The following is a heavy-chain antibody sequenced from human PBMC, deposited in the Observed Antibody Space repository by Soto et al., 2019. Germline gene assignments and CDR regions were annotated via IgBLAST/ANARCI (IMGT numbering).Heavy chain of an antibody. V-gene: IGHV3-7*01. CDR2: IKQDGSEE. D-gene: IGHD6-13*01. CDR3: ARIAASGRGWDV. Sequence: EVQLVESGGGLVQPGGSLRLSCVDSGFTFSSYGMSWVRQAPVKGLEWVGNIKQDGSEENYADSVKGRFTISRDNAKNSMYLKMNSLRVEDTAVYYCARIAASGRGWDVWGQGTTVVVSS. CDR1: GFTFSSYG. J-gene: IGHJ6*02.